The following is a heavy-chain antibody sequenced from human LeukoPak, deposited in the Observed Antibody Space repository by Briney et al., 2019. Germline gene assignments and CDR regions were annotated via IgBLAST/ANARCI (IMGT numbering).Heavy chain of an antibody. CDR2: IYTSGIT. CDR1: GGSISSYY. Sequence: SETLSLTCTVSGGSISSYYLSWIRQPAGKGLEWIGRIYTSGITNYNPSLQSRVTMSVDASKNQFSLQLNSVTAADTAVYYCARGRDWNYLFFDYWGQGTLVTVSS. CDR3: ARGRDWNYLFFDY. D-gene: IGHD1-7*01. V-gene: IGHV4-4*07. J-gene: IGHJ4*02.